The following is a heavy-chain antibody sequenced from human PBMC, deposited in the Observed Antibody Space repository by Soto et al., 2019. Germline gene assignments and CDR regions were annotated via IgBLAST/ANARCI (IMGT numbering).Heavy chain of an antibody. CDR3: ARGVLMGDLVLRFLEWLPTSRDYYYYYMDV. CDR2: IIPIFGTA. V-gene: IGHV1-69*13. CDR1: GGTFSSYA. Sequence: GASVKVSCKASGGTFSSYAISWVRQAPGQGLEWMGGIIPIFGTANYAQKFQGRVTITADESTSTAYMELSSLRSEDTAVYYCARGVLMGDLVLRFLEWLPTSRDYYYYYMDVWGKGTTVTVSS. D-gene: IGHD3-3*01. J-gene: IGHJ6*03.